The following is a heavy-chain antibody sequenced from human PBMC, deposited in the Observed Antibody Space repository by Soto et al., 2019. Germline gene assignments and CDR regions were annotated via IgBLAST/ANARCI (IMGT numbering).Heavy chain of an antibody. CDR2: IYNSGST. CDR1: GGSISSSNW. CDR3: ARIFEPRRFDP. V-gene: IGHV4-4*02. D-gene: IGHD3-3*01. Sequence: SETLSLTCAVSGGSISSSNWWSWVRQPPGKGLEWIGEIYNSGSTNYNPSLKSRVTISVDKSNNLFSLKLSSVTAADTAVYYCARIFEPRRFDPWGQGTLVTVSS. J-gene: IGHJ5*02.